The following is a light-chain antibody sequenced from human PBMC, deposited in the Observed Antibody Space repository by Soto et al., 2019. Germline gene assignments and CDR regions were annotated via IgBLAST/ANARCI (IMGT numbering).Light chain of an antibody. CDR1: SRDIGAYNL. J-gene: IGLJ3*02. Sequence: QSVLTQPASVSGSPGQSITISCSGTSRDIGAYNLVSWYQQPPGKAPKLLIYEVRNRPSGISYRFSGSKSGTTASLTISSLLPEDEADYYCSSYTGNNNLVVFGGGTQLTVL. CDR3: SSYTGNNNLVV. CDR2: EVR. V-gene: IGLV2-14*01.